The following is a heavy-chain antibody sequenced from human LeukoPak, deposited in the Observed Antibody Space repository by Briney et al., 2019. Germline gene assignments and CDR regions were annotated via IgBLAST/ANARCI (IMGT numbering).Heavy chain of an antibody. D-gene: IGHD3-22*01. CDR1: GFTFSSYA. Sequence: GGSLRLSCAASGFTFSSYAMHWVRQAAGKGLEWVAVISYDGSNKYYADSVKGRFTISRDNSKNTLYLQMNSLRAEDTAVYYCARDKSYYDGSGYPDYWGQGTLVTVSS. V-gene: IGHV3-30-3*01. CDR3: ARDKSYYDGSGYPDY. J-gene: IGHJ4*02. CDR2: ISYDGSNK.